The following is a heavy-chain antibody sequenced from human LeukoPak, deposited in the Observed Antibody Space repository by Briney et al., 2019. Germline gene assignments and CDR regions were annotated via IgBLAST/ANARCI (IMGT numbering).Heavy chain of an antibody. J-gene: IGHJ4*02. V-gene: IGHV4-39*01. Sequence: PSETLSLTCTVSGGSISSSSYYWGWIRQPPGKGLEWIGSIYYSGSTYYNPSLKSRVTISVDTSKNQFSLKLSSVTAADTAVYYCARRRPNYYDSSGYFDYWGQGTLVTVSS. CDR3: ARRRPNYYDSSGYFDY. D-gene: IGHD3-22*01. CDR2: IYYSGST. CDR1: GGSISSSSYY.